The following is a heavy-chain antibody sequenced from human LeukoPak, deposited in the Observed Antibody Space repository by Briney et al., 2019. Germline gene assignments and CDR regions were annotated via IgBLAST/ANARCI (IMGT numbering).Heavy chain of an antibody. V-gene: IGHV4-34*01. CDR2: INHSGST. CDR1: GGSFSGYY. D-gene: IGHD5-12*01. Sequence: SETLSLTCAVYGGSFSGYYWSWIRQPPGKGLEWIGEINHSGSTNYNPSLKSRVTISVDTSKNQFSLKLSSVSAADTAVYYCARSGSGYLRYYFDYWGQGTLVTVSS. J-gene: IGHJ4*02. CDR3: ARSGSGYLRYYFDY.